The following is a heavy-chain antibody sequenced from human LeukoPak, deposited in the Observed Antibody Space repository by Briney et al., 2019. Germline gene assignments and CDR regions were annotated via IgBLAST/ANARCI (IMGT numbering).Heavy chain of an antibody. Sequence: GGSLRLSCAASGFSFGNHWMDWVRQAPGQGLEWVANIKEDGTLAYYADSVRGRFSISRDNTRNSLFLQMNGLRAEDTAVYFCVRDGYNQNRFDFWGQGTLITVSS. CDR2: IKEDGTLA. V-gene: IGHV3-7*03. J-gene: IGHJ4*02. D-gene: IGHD1-14*01. CDR3: VRDGYNQNRFDF. CDR1: GFSFGNHW.